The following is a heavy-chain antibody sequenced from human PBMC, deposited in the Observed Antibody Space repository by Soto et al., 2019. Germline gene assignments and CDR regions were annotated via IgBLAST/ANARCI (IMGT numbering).Heavy chain of an antibody. D-gene: IGHD6-6*01. CDR2: IYDNRTF. J-gene: IGHJ4*02. V-gene: IGHV4-61*01. Sequence: SEKLRLTCTVSGGSVSSGSFYWSWIRQPPGKGLEWIGFIYDNRTFNYNASLKSRVTISVDTSKHQFSLKLSSVTAADTAVYYCVRVPPGYSSSHSFDFWGQCELVT. CDR3: VRVPPGYSSSHSFDF. CDR1: GGSVSSGSFY.